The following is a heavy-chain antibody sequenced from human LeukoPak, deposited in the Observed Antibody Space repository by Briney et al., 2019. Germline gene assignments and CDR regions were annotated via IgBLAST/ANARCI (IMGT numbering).Heavy chain of an antibody. J-gene: IGHJ4*02. CDR1: GFTFSSYA. Sequence: GGSLRLSCAVSGFTFSSYAISWVRQAPGKGLEWVSTISGSGNRTYYSNSVKGRFTFSRDNPKSTLYLQMNRPRPEDTAIYYCARVGITSVGLDYWGQGTLVTVSS. CDR2: ISGSGNRT. V-gene: IGHV3-23*01. CDR3: ARVGITSVGLDY. D-gene: IGHD1-14*01.